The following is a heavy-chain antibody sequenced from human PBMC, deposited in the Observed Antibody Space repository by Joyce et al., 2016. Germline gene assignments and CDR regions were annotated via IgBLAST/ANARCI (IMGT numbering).Heavy chain of an antibody. CDR1: GLTLSNYG. V-gene: IGHV3-30*18. Sequence: QVQLVEYGGGVVQPGRSLRLSCAASGLTLSNYGVHWVRQAPGKGRKWVEVITYNGIYKYYADSVKCRFTIARENSKNTVFLEMNSLRAEDTAVYYCAKILTATYSSGWFLDYWGQGTLVTVSS. D-gene: IGHD6-25*01. CDR2: ITYNGIYK. J-gene: IGHJ4*02. CDR3: AKILTATYSSGWFLDY.